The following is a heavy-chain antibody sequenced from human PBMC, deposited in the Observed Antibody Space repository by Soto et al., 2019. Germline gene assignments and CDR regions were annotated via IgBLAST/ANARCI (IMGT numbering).Heavy chain of an antibody. J-gene: IGHJ5*02. CDR1: GGSISSSNW. Sequence: SETLSLTCAVSGGSISSSNWWSWVRQPPGKGLEWIGEIYHSGSTNYNPSLKSRVTISVDKSKNQFSLKLSSVTAADTAVYYCTVVLDYDSSGYYVNWFDPWGQGTLVTVS. CDR3: TVVLDYDSSGYYVNWFDP. V-gene: IGHV4-4*02. D-gene: IGHD3-22*01. CDR2: IYHSGST.